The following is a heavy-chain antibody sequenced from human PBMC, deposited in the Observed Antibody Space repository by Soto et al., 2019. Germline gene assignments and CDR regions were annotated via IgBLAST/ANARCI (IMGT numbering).Heavy chain of an antibody. CDR2: ITTGGINT. Sequence: LRLSCATSGFTFASYAMTWVRQAPGKGLEWVSSITTGGINTHYADFVRGRFTISRDNSKNTVYLEMKTLSAEDTAVYYCGKVMTDYSKAVGDDWGEGTLVTVSS. J-gene: IGHJ4*02. V-gene: IGHV3-23*01. D-gene: IGHD4-4*01. CDR3: GKVMTDYSKAVGDD. CDR1: GFTFASYA.